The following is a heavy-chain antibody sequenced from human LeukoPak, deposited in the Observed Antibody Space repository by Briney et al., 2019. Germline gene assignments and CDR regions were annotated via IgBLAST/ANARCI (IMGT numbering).Heavy chain of an antibody. D-gene: IGHD3-22*01. Sequence: PGGSLRLSCAASGFTFSDHYMDWIRQGPGKGLEWVARIRNKPNSYTTEYAASVEGRFTISRDNSKNTLYLQMNSLRAEDTAVYYCAKDSSQYYYDSSGYLWKDYWGQGTLVTVSS. CDR3: AKDSSQYYYDSSGYLWKDY. V-gene: IGHV3-72*01. CDR1: GFTFSDHY. J-gene: IGHJ4*02. CDR2: IRNKPNSYTT.